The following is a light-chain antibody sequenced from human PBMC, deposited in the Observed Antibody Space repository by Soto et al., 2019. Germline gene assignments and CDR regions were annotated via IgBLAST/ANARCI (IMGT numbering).Light chain of an antibody. J-gene: IGKJ1*01. Sequence: EIVLTQSPDTLSLSPGERATLSCRGSQSISSRYLVWYQQRPGQAPRLLIYGTSTRATGTPARFSGSGSGTEFTLTISSLQSEDFAVYYCQQYNNWPRTFGQGTKVDIK. V-gene: IGKV3-15*01. CDR1: QSISSRY. CDR2: GTS. CDR3: QQYNNWPRT.